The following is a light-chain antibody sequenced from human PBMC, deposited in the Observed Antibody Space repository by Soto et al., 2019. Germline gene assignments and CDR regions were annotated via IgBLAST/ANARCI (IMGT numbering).Light chain of an antibody. Sequence: DIVMTQSPLSLPVTPGEPASISCRSSQSLLHSNGYNYLDWYLETPGQSPQLLIYLGSNRASGVPDRFSGSGSGTDFTLKISRVEAEDVGVYYCMQALQSPRTFGQGTKLEIK. CDR3: MQALQSPRT. V-gene: IGKV2-28*01. CDR1: QSLLHSNGYNY. CDR2: LGS. J-gene: IGKJ2*02.